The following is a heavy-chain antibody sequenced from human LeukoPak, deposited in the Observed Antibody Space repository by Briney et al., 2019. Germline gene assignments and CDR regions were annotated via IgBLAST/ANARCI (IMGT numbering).Heavy chain of an antibody. CDR1: VYTFTGYY. J-gene: IGHJ5*02. V-gene: IGHV1-2*02. CDR2: INPNSGGT. CDR3: AIPLGYCSGGSCYDGVNWFDP. Sequence: ASVNVSCKSSVYTFTGYYVHWVRQAPGQGLEWMGWINPNSGGTNYAQKFQGRVTMTRDTSISTAYMELSRLRSDDTAVYYCAIPLGYCSGGSCYDGVNWFDPWGQGTLVTVSS. D-gene: IGHD2-15*01.